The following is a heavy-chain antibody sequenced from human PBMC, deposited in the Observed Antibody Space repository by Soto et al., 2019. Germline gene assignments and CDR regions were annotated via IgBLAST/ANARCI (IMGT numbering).Heavy chain of an antibody. Sequence: SETLSLTCAVYGGSFSTYYWSWIRQPPGKGLEWVGEINHRGSTNYNPSLKSRVTISVDTYKNQFSLKLSSVTAADRAVYYCARGLNWNYGAFDYWGQGTLVTVSS. CDR2: INHRGST. J-gene: IGHJ4*02. V-gene: IGHV4-34*01. CDR3: ARGLNWNYGAFDY. D-gene: IGHD1-7*01. CDR1: GGSFSTYY.